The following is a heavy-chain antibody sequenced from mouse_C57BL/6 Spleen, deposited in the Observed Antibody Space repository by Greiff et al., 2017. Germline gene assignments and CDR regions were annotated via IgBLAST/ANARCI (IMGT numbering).Heavy chain of an antibody. CDR3: ARDRYYDYDGGYFDY. CDR2: INYDGSST. D-gene: IGHD2-4*01. V-gene: IGHV5-16*01. Sequence: EVMLVESEGGLVQPGSSMKLSCTASGFTFSDYYMAWVRQVPEKGLEWVANINYDGSSTYYLDSLKSRFIISRDNAKNILYLQMSSLKSEDTATYYCARDRYYDYDGGYFDYWGQGTTLTVSS. CDR1: GFTFSDYY. J-gene: IGHJ2*01.